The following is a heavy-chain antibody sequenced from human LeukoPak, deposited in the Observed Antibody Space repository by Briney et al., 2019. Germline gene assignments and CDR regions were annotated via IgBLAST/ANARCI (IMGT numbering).Heavy chain of an antibody. J-gene: IGHJ4*02. CDR2: LYHTGST. CDR3: ARLQRRYYDSSGYYVEYFDY. V-gene: IGHV4-4*02. Sequence: GTLSLTCAVSGGSISSNTWWSWVRQPPGKGLEWIGELYHTGSTNYNPSLKSRLTISVDKSKNQFSLKLNSVTAADTAVYYCARLQRRYYDSSGYYVEYFDYWGQGTLVTVSS. D-gene: IGHD3-22*01. CDR1: GGSISSNTW.